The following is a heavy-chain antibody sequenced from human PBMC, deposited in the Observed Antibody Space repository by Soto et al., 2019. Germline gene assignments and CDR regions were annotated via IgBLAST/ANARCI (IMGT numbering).Heavy chain of an antibody. J-gene: IGHJ6*02. CDR2: INGYNRNT. CDR3: ARMGDVPYYYSGMDV. V-gene: IGHV1-18*01. D-gene: IGHD3-16*01. CDR1: GYTFSRSG. Sequence: QVQLVQSGAEVKKPGASVKVSCKASGYTFSRSGISWVRQAPGQGLEWMGWINGYNRNTNYTQKMQGRITMTTDTPTRTAYMELRSLRSDDTAVYCCARMGDVPYYYSGMDVWGQGTTVIVSS.